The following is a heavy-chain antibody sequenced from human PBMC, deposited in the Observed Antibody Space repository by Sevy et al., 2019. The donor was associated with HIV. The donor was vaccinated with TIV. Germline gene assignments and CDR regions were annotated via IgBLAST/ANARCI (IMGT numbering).Heavy chain of an antibody. D-gene: IGHD4-17*01. Sequence: GGSLRLSCAASGFTFSSSAMTWVRQAPGKGLEWVSAITSNGGSTFYADSVKGRFTISRDISQNTLFLQMNSLRAEDTAVYYCAQGLSPVTNQWSFDSWGQGTLVTVSS. CDR3: AQGLSPVTNQWSFDS. V-gene: IGHV3-23*01. J-gene: IGHJ5*01. CDR1: GFTFSSSA. CDR2: ITSNGGST.